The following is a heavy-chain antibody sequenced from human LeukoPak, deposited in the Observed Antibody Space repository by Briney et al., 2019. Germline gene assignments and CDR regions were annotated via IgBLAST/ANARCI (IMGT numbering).Heavy chain of an antibody. CDR2: IWHDGSHK. CDR3: ARGTSTTFDY. D-gene: IGHD2/OR15-2a*01. Sequence: GGSLRLSCAASGFSFDTYAMHWVRQAPGQGLEWVALIWHDGSHKFYSNSVRGQFTISRDNSKNTLYLQMNSLRAEDTAVYFCARGTSTTFDYWGQGTLVTVSS. CDR1: GFSFDTYA. J-gene: IGHJ4*02. V-gene: IGHV3-33*01.